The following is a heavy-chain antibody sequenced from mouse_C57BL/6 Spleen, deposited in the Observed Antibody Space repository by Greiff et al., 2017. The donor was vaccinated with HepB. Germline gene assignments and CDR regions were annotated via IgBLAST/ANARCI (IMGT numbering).Heavy chain of an antibody. V-gene: IGHV1-26*01. CDR3: ARGYYGSHFDY. Sequence: EVKLMDSGPELVKPGASVKISCKASGYTFTDYYMNWVKQSHGKSLEWIGDINPNNGGTSYNQKFKGKATLTVDKSSSTAYMELRSLTSEDSAVYYCARGYYGSHFDYWGQGTTLTVSS. J-gene: IGHJ2*01. CDR1: GYTFTDYY. CDR2: INPNNGGT. D-gene: IGHD1-1*01.